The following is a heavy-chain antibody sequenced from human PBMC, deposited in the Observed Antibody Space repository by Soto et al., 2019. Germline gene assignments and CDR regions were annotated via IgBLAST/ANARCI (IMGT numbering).Heavy chain of an antibody. CDR2: FDPEDGET. D-gene: IGHD3-3*01. CDR3: ATKWSGYGAFDI. V-gene: IGHV1-24*01. J-gene: IGHJ3*02. CDR1: GYTLTELS. Sequence: ASVKVSCKVSGYTLTELSMHWVRQAPGKGLEWMGGFDPEDGETIYAQKFQGRVTMTEDTSTDTAYMELSSLRSEDTAVYYCATKWSGYGAFDICGQGTMVTVSS.